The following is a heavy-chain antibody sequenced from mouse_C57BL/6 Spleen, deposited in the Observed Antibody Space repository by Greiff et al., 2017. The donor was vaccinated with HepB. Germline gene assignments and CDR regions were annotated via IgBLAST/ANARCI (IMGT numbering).Heavy chain of an antibody. J-gene: IGHJ2*01. CDR3: TRDLGGSSPYYFDY. D-gene: IGHD1-1*01. V-gene: IGHV5-9-1*02. Sequence: EVKLMESGEGLVKPGGSLKLSCAASGFTFSSYAMSWVRQTPEKRLEWVAYISSGGDYIYYADTVKGRFTISRDNARNTLYLQMSSLKSEDTAMYYCTRDLGGSSPYYFDYWGQGTTLTVSS. CDR2: ISSGGDYI. CDR1: GFTFSSYA.